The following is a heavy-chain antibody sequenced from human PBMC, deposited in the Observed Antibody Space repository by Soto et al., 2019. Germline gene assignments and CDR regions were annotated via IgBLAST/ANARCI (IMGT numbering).Heavy chain of an antibody. CDR1: GFSLDTTGVG. CDR3: THRLIGHNGMDV. J-gene: IGHJ6*02. V-gene: IGHV2-5*01. CDR2: IYWHDDK. Sequence: QITLKESGPTLVKPTQTLTLTCTFSGFSLDTTGVGVGWIRQPPGKALEWLALIYWHDDKRYSPSLKSRLTITKNTSKNQVVLTMTNMVPVDTATYYCTHRLIGHNGMDVWGQGTTVTVSS.